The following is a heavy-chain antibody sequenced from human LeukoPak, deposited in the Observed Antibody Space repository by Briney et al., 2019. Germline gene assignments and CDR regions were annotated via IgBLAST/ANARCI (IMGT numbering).Heavy chain of an antibody. CDR1: GGSISSYY. J-gene: IGHJ4*02. Sequence: SETLSLTCTVSGGSISSYYWSWIRQPPGKGLEWIGYIYYSGSTNYNPSFKSRVTISVDTSKNQFSLKLSSVTAADTAVYYCAQGIAVAGTVLFAYWGQGTLVTVSS. CDR2: IYYSGST. V-gene: IGHV4-59*01. D-gene: IGHD6-19*01. CDR3: AQGIAVAGTVLFAY.